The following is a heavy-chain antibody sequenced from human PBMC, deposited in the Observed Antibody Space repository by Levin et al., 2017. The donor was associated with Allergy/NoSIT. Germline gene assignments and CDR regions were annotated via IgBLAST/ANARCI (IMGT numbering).Heavy chain of an antibody. J-gene: IGHJ5*02. CDR2: ISGSGGST. D-gene: IGHD4-17*01. CDR3: GKDLGDYGDDAQNWFDP. CDR1: GFTFSSYA. Sequence: LSLTCAASGFTFSSYAMIWVRQAPGRGLEWVSAISGSGGSTYYADSVEGRFTISRDNSKNTVYLQMNSLRAEDSALYYCGKDLGDYGDDAQNWFDPWGQGTLVTVSS. V-gene: IGHV3-23*01.